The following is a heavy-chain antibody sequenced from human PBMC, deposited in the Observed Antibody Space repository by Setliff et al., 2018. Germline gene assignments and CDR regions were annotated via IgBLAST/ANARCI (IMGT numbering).Heavy chain of an antibody. Sequence: GESLKISCAASGFTFSSYSMDWVRQAPGKGLEWVSSISSSSSYIYYADSVKGRFTISRDNAKNSLYLQMNSLRAEDTAVYYCAAARITIFGVVTLLDYWGQGTLVTVSS. CDR3: AAARITIFGVVTLLDY. V-gene: IGHV3-21*01. CDR1: GFTFSSYS. J-gene: IGHJ4*02. CDR2: ISSSSSYI. D-gene: IGHD3-3*01.